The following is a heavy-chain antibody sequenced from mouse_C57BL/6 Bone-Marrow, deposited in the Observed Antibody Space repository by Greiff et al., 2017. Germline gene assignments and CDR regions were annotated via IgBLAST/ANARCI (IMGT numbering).Heavy chain of an antibody. Sequence: VKLVESGPGLVQPSQSLSITCTVSGFSLTSYGVHWVRQSPGKGLEWLGVIWSGGSTDYNAAFISRLSISKDNSKSQVFFKMNSLQADDTAIYYCAGYYYGSSPWYFDVWGTGTTVTVSS. CDR3: AGYYYGSSPWYFDV. CDR1: GFSLTSYG. D-gene: IGHD1-1*01. V-gene: IGHV2-2*01. J-gene: IGHJ1*03. CDR2: IWSGGST.